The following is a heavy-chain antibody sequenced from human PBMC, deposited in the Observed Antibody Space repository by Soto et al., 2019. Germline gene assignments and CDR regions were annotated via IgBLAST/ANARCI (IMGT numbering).Heavy chain of an antibody. CDR1: GGSISSGGYY. CDR3: ARAGKSGLRFLERRNAHYYYGMDV. Sequence: SETLSLTCTVSGGSISSGGYYWSWIRQHPGKGLEWIGYIYYSGSTYYNPSLKSRVTISVDTSKNQFSLKLSSVTAADTAVYYCARAGKSGLRFLERRNAHYYYGMDVWGQGTTVTVSS. V-gene: IGHV4-31*03. J-gene: IGHJ6*02. CDR2: IYYSGST. D-gene: IGHD3-3*01.